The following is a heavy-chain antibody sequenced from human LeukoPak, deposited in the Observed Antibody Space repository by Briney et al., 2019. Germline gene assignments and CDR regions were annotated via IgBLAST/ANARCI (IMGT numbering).Heavy chain of an antibody. CDR2: ISGSGGST. J-gene: IGHJ4*02. Sequence: GVSLRLSCAASGFTFSSYAMSWVRQAPGKGLEWVSAISGSGGSTYYADSVKGRFTISRDNSKNTLYLQMNSLRAEDTAVYYCANGGYYYDSNGYYYSQPPNDYWGQGTLVTVSS. V-gene: IGHV3-23*01. CDR1: GFTFSSYA. D-gene: IGHD3-22*01. CDR3: ANGGYYYDSNGYYYSQPPNDY.